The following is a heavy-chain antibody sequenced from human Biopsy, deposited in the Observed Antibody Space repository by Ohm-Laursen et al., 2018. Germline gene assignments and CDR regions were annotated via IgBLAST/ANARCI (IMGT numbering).Heavy chain of an antibody. D-gene: IGHD2-2*01. Sequence: GTLSLTCTVSGGSISGYHWSWIRKSPGKGLEWLAYISYTGGITSNPSLNGRATMSLDTSKNQFSLGLIYATGSDTAVYYCARMPHFDYWGQGILVTVSS. J-gene: IGHJ4*02. CDR2: ISYTGGI. V-gene: IGHV4-59*01. CDR3: ARMPHFDY. CDR1: GGSISGYH.